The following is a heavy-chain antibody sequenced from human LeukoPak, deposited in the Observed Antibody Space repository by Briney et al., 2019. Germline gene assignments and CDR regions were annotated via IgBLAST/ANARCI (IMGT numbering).Heavy chain of an antibody. V-gene: IGHV3-23*01. J-gene: IGHJ4*02. Sequence: PGGSLRLSCAASGFTFSSYAMSWVRQAPGKGLEWVSAISGSGGSTYYADSVKGRFTISRDNSKDTLYLQMNSLRAEDTAVYYCAKDSGYCSSTSCYRVPYYFDYWGQGTLVTVSS. CDR2: ISGSGGST. D-gene: IGHD2-2*03. CDR3: AKDSGYCSSTSCYRVPYYFDY. CDR1: GFTFSSYA.